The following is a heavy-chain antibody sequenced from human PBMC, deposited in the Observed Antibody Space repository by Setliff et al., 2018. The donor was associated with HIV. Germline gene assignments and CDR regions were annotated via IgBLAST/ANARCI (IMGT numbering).Heavy chain of an antibody. CDR2: IYSNGIT. CDR1: GGSIGVDC. CDR3: ARLPRGPWRWDY. V-gene: IGHV4-4*09. Sequence: SETLSLTCTVSGGSIGVDCWSWIRQPPGKGLEWIGYIYSNGITRYNPSLKSRVTISLDTSKIEFFLTLKSVTAADTAIYYCARLPRGPWRWDYWGQGMLVTVSS. D-gene: IGHD5-12*01. J-gene: IGHJ4*02.